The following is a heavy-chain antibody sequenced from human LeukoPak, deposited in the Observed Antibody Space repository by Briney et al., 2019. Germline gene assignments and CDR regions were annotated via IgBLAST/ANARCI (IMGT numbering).Heavy chain of an antibody. J-gene: IGHJ5*02. D-gene: IGHD2-2*02. CDR2: INHSGST. Sequence: ESLRLSCAASGFTFSSYMMTWVRQAPGKGLEWIGEINHSGSTNYNPSLKSRVTISVDTSKNQFSLKLSSVTAADTAVYYCARVLGPDCSSTSCYTDWFDPWGQGTLVTVSS. CDR1: GFTFSSYM. CDR3: ARVLGPDCSSTSCYTDWFDP. V-gene: IGHV4-34*01.